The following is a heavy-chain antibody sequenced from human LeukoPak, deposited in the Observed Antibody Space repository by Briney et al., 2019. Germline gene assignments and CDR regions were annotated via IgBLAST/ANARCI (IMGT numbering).Heavy chain of an antibody. D-gene: IGHD2-2*01. CDR1: GGSISNYY. Sequence: SETLSLTCTVSGGSISNYYWSWIRQPPGKPLEHIGYIYQSGSTNYNPSLKGRVTMSVDTSRNQFSLKLNSLTAADTAVYYCAKQAYCSGTSCSPFDYWGQGTLVTVSS. J-gene: IGHJ4*02. CDR3: AKQAYCSGTSCSPFDY. V-gene: IGHV4-59*01. CDR2: IYQSGST.